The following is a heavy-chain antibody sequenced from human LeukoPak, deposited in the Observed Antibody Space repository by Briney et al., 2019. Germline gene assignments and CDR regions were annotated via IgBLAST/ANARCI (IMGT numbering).Heavy chain of an antibody. J-gene: IGHJ4*02. CDR3: TSASGYLLEPFDY. CDR1: GFTFSSYA. Sequence: GGSLRLSCAASGFTFSSYAMSWVRQAPGKGLEWVSAISGSGGSTYYADSVKGRFTISRDNSKNTLYLQMNSLRAEDTAVYYCTSASGYLLEPFDYWGQGTLVTVSS. V-gene: IGHV3-23*01. CDR2: ISGSGGST. D-gene: IGHD5-12*01.